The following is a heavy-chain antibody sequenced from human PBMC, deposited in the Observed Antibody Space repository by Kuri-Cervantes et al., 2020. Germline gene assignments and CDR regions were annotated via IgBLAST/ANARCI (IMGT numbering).Heavy chain of an antibody. CDR2: INDSGNT. CDR3: ARRPWRVVNYCCLDV. V-gene: IGHV4-34*01. D-gene: IGHD2-15*01. J-gene: IGHJ6*02. CDR1: GESFSAYY. Sequence: SETLSLTWAVYGESFSAYYWTWVRQPPGPGLGWIGEINDSGNTNYNPSFKSPVTISVDTSKNQFSLVLTSATAAGMAVYYCARRPWRVVNYCCLDVWGQGTTVTVSS.